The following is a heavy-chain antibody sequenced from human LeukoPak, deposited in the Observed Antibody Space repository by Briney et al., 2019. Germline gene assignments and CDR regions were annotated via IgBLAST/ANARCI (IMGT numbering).Heavy chain of an antibody. Sequence: SETLSLTCTVSGGSTSSYYWSWIRQPPGKGLEWIGYIYYSGSTNYNPSLKSRVTISVDTSKNQFSLKLSSVTAADTAVYYCARGVYSSSWTPPGYWGQGTLVTVSS. CDR3: ARGVYSSSWTPPGY. V-gene: IGHV4-59*01. D-gene: IGHD6-13*01. CDR1: GGSTSSYY. J-gene: IGHJ4*02. CDR2: IYYSGST.